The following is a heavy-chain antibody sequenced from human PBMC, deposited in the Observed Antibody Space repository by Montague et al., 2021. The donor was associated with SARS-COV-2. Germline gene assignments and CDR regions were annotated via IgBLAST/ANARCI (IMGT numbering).Heavy chain of an antibody. Sequence: SQTLSLTCTVSGGSISSGGYYWSWIRQHPGKGLEWIGYIYYSGSSYYNPSLKSRVTISVDTSKNQFSLRLSSVTAADTAVYYCARARTSLIVVVNEFDYWGQGTLVTVSS. V-gene: IGHV4-31*03. CDR1: GGSISSGGYY. D-gene: IGHD2-21*01. CDR3: ARARTSLIVVVNEFDY. CDR2: IYYSGSS. J-gene: IGHJ4*02.